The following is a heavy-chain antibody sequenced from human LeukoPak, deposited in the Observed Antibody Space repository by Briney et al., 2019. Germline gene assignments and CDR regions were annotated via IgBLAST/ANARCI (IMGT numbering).Heavy chain of an antibody. D-gene: IGHD1-1*01. Sequence: GGSLRLSCTASGFTFDTYPLHWVRQAPGKGLVWVSRVYSDGSDSRHANSVKGRFTISRDNAKNTMYLQMNRLRVEDTAVYYCTRGANWAFDYWGEGNLVTVSS. V-gene: IGHV3-74*01. CDR3: TRGANWAFDY. CDR2: VYSDGSDS. CDR1: GFTFDTYP. J-gene: IGHJ4*02.